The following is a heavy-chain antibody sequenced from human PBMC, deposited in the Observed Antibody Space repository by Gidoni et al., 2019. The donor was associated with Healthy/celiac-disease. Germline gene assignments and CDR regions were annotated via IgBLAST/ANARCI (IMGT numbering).Heavy chain of an antibody. V-gene: IGHV1-69*01. Sequence: QVQLVQSGAEVKTPGSSVQVSCKASGGTFSSYAIRWVRQAPGQGLEWMGGIIPICGTANYAQKFQGRVTSTADESTSTAYMELSSLRSEDTAVYYWARDLFPFDSSGYYIFDYWGQGTLVTVSS. CDR3: ARDLFPFDSSGYYIFDY. CDR1: GGTFSSYA. J-gene: IGHJ4*02. D-gene: IGHD3-22*01. CDR2: IIPICGTA.